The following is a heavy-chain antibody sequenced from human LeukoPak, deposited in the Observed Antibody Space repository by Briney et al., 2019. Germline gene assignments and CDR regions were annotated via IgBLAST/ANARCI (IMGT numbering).Heavy chain of an antibody. CDR1: GGSISSYY. CDR2: IYYSGST. J-gene: IGHJ3*02. CDR3: ARGDGI. D-gene: IGHD5-24*01. V-gene: IGHV4-59*01. Sequence: SETLSRICTVSGGSISSYYWSWIRQPPGKGLEWIGYIYYSGSTDYNPSLRSRVTMSVDTSKNQFSPKLNSVTAADTAVYYCARGDGIWGQGTMVTVSS.